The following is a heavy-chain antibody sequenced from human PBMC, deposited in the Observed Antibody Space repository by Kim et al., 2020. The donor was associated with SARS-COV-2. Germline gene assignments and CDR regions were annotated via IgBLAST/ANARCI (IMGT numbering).Heavy chain of an antibody. J-gene: IGHJ4*02. V-gene: IGHV1-69*13. D-gene: IGHD3-22*01. Sequence: SVKVSCKASGGTFSSYAISWVRQAPGQGLEWMGGIIPIFGTANYAQKFQGRVTITADESTSTAYMELSSLRSEDTAVYYCARQYYYDSSGLGCLGYWGQGTLVTVSS. CDR3: ARQYYYDSSGLGCLGY. CDR1: GGTFSSYA. CDR2: IIPIFGTA.